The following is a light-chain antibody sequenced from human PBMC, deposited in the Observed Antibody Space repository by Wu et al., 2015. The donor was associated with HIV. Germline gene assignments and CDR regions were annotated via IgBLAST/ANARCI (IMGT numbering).Light chain of an antibody. CDR3: QQRSNWPWT. CDR1: QSVSSY. V-gene: IGKV3-11*01. CDR2: DSS. Sequence: EIVLTQSPGTLSLSSGERATLSCRASQSVSSYLAWYQQKPGQAPRLLIYDSSNRATGIPARFSGSGSGTDFTLTISSLEPEDFAVYYCQQRSNWPWTFGQGTKVEIK. J-gene: IGKJ1*01.